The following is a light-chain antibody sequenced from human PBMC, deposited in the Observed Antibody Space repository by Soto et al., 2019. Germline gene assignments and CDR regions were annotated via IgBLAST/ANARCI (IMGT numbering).Light chain of an antibody. V-gene: IGKV3-11*01. J-gene: IGKJ4*01. Sequence: EIVLTQSPATLSLSPGERATLSCRASQSVGSYLAWYQQKPGKAPRLLIYDASNRATGIPARFSVSGSGTAFYLTISSLEPEDCAVYFCQQRRHWLTFGGGNKVEIK. CDR2: DAS. CDR1: QSVGSY. CDR3: QQRRHWLT.